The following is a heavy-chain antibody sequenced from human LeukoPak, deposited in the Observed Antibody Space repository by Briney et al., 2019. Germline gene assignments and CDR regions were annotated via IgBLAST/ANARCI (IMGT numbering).Heavy chain of an antibody. D-gene: IGHD3-16*01. CDR1: GDSFSTYH. CDR3: ARVGRGDHTWGSYYCDH. J-gene: IGHJ4*02. Sequence: SETLSLTCTVSGDSFSTYHWSWLRQPPGKGLEWIGHISSSGSTSYNPSLKSRVSFSVDTSKSHFSLRLTSVTAADTAVYYCARVGRGDHTWGSYYCDHWGQGTLVSVSS. CDR2: ISSSGST. V-gene: IGHV4-59*01.